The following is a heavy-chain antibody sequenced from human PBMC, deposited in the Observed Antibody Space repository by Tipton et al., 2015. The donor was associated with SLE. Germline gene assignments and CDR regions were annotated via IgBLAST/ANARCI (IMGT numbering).Heavy chain of an antibody. D-gene: IGHD3-3*01. CDR2: VNPNSGVT. Sequence: QLVQSGAEVKKPGASVKVSCKASGYTFTGYYMHWVRQAPGQGLEWMGWVNPNSGVTNYAQKFQGRVTMTRDTTSSIAYMELSRLRPDDTALYYCARGGSPVDTLRFLGHWSFFWGQGTMVTVSS. V-gene: IGHV1-2*02. J-gene: IGHJ3*01. CDR3: ARGGSPVDTLRFLGHWSFF. CDR1: GYTFTGYY.